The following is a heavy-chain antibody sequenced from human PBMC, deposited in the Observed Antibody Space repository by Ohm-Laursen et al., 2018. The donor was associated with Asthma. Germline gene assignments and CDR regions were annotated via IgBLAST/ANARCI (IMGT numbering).Heavy chain of an antibody. D-gene: IGHD1-26*01. J-gene: IGHJ3*02. CDR2: IYNGGST. Sequence: GSLRLSCTASGITVSVNYMSWVRQAPGKGLEWVPVIYNGGSTYHADSVRGRFTISRGNSKNTMYLQINSLRTEDTAVYFCARDVVPGAKDGFDIWGQGTMVAVSS. CDR3: ARDVVPGAKDGFDI. V-gene: IGHV3-53*05. CDR1: GITVSVNY.